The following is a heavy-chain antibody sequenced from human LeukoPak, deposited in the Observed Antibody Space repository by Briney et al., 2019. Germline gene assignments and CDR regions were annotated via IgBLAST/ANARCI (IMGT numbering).Heavy chain of an antibody. CDR1: GGSISSGGYY. CDR3: ASNSDSFDY. D-gene: IGHD4-23*01. J-gene: IGHJ4*02. Sequence: PSETLSLTCTVSGGSISSGGYYWSWIRQPPGKGLEWIGYIYHSGSTYYNPSLKSRVTISVDRSKNQFSLKLSSVTAADTAVYYCASNSDSFDYWGQGTLVTVSS. V-gene: IGHV4-30-2*01. CDR2: IYHSGST.